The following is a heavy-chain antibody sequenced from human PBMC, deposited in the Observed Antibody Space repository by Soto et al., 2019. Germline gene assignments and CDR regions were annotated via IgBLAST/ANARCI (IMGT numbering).Heavy chain of an antibody. CDR2: NIPIFGTA. CDR1: GGTFSSYA. V-gene: IGHV1-69*01. J-gene: IGHJ6*02. Sequence: QVQLVQSGAEVKKPGSSVKVSCKASGGTFSSYAISWVRQAPGQGREWMGGNIPIFGTANYAQKFQGRVTITEDESTSTAYMELSSLRDEDTAVYYCSKSLPDRDYYYGMDVWGQGTTVTVSS. CDR3: SKSLPDRDYYYGMDV.